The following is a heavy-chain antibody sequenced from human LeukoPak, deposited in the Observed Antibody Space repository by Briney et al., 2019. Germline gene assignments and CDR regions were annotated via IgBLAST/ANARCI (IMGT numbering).Heavy chain of an antibody. CDR3: AIVAGSIDY. CDR1: GNCLTTYD. CDR2: MNLKSGYT. D-gene: IGHD1-26*01. V-gene: IGHV1-8*03. J-gene: IGHJ4*02. Sequence: ASVKVSCKASGNCLTTYDINWGRQATGQGHEWMGWMNLKSGYTGYAQKFQGRVTITRDTSTRTVYMELSSLRSEDTAVYYCAIVAGSIDYWGQGTLVTVSS.